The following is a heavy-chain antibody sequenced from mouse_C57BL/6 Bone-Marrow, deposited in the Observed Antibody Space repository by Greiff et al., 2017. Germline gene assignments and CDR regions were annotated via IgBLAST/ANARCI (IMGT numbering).Heavy chain of an antibody. Sequence: QVQLLQPGAELVKPGASVKLSCKASGYTFTSYWMQWVKQRPGQGLEWIGEIDPSDSYTNYNQKFKGKATLTVDTSSSTAYMQLSSLTSEDSAVYSCASSRLIAFAYWGRGTLITVSA. D-gene: IGHD2-12*01. V-gene: IGHV1-50*01. J-gene: IGHJ3*01. CDR1: GYTFTSYW. CDR3: ASSRLIAFAY. CDR2: IDPSDSYT.